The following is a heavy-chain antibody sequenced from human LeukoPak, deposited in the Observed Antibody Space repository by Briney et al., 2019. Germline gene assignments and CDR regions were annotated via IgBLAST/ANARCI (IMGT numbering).Heavy chain of an antibody. CDR1: GGTFSSYA. CDR3: ATHRLIAAAGDFDY. Sequence: GSSVKVSCKASGGTFSSYAISWVRQAPGQGLEWMGRIIPILGIANYAQRFQGRVTITADKSTSTAYMELSSLRSEDTAMYYCATHRLIAAAGDFDYWGQGTLVTVSS. J-gene: IGHJ4*02. V-gene: IGHV1-69*04. CDR2: IIPILGIA. D-gene: IGHD6-13*01.